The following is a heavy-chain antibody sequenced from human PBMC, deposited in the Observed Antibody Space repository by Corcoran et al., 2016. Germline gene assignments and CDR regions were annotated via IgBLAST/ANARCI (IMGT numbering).Heavy chain of an antibody. J-gene: IGHJ3*02. CDR2: ISAYNGNT. D-gene: IGHD3-22*01. Sequence: QVQLVQSGAEVKKPGASVKVSCKASGYTFTSYGISWVRQAPGQGLEWMGWISAYNGNTNYAPKLQGRVTMTTDTSTSTAYMELRSLRSDDTAVYYCARDLFNYYESSGYDAFDIWGQGTMVTVSS. CDR3: ARDLFNYYESSGYDAFDI. CDR1: GYTFTSYG. V-gene: IGHV1-18*01.